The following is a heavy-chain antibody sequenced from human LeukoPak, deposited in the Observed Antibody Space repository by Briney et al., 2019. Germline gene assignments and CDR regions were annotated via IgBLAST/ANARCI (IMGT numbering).Heavy chain of an antibody. CDR2: ISGSGVST. CDR1: GFTFSRYA. CDR3: AKDGARGTNDY. Sequence: PGGSLRPSYAASGFTFSRYAMSSVRQTPGKGLEWVSTISGSGVSTYYADSVKGRFTISRDNSKNTLYLQMNSLRAEDTSVYYCAKDGARGTNDYWGQGTLVTVSS. V-gene: IGHV3-23*01. D-gene: IGHD1-26*01. J-gene: IGHJ4*02.